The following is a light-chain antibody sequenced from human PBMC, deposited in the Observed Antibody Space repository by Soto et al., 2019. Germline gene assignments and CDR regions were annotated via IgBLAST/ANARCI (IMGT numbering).Light chain of an antibody. CDR2: DAS. CDR3: HQYGSSPPYT. CDR1: QSVKNNY. V-gene: IGKV3-20*01. J-gene: IGKJ2*01. Sequence: EIVLTQSPGTLSLSPGERATLSCRASQSVKNNYLAWYQQKPGQAPRLLIYDASMRATGIPDRFSGGGSGTDFTLTITSLETEDFAVYYCHQYGSSPPYTFGQGTKLEIK.